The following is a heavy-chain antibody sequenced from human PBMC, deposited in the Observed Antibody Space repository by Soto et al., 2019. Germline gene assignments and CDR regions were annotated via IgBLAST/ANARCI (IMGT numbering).Heavy chain of an antibody. Sequence: PVGSLRLSCAASGFSFSNYAMNWVRQAPGKGLEWVSGISGGGGGTYYADSVKGRFIISRDNSKNTVYLQMNSLRAEDTAFYYCAKDSISDREPFNFDSWGKGTLVTVSS. D-gene: IGHD1-26*01. CDR3: AKDSISDREPFNFDS. CDR2: ISGGGGGT. J-gene: IGHJ4*02. V-gene: IGHV3-23*01. CDR1: GFSFSNYA.